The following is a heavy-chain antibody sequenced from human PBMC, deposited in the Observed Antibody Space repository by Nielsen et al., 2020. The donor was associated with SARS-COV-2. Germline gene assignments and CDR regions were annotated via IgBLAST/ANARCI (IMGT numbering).Heavy chain of an antibody. V-gene: IGHV4-59*01. D-gene: IGHD6-19*01. CDR2: IYYSGNT. CDR1: GGSRSSYY. J-gene: IGHJ4*02. Sequence: SETLSLTCTVSGGSRSSYYWSWIRQPSGKGLEWIGYIYYSGNTYYNPSLKSRATISVDTSKNQISLKLISVTAADTAVYYCARGAEEGLGYWGQGTLVIVSS. CDR3: ARGAEEGLGY.